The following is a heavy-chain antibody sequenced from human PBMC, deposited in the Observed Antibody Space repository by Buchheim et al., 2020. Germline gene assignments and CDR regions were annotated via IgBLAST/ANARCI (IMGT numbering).Heavy chain of an antibody. Sequence: QVQLVQSGAEVKKPGASVKVSCKASGYTFTGYYMHWVRQAPGQGLEWMGWINPNSGGTNYAQQFQGRVTMTRDTSIRPAYMELSRLRSDDTAVYYCARATLLRVKFDPWGQGTL. CDR2: INPNSGGT. CDR1: GYTFTGYY. J-gene: IGHJ5*02. CDR3: ARATLLRVKFDP. V-gene: IGHV1-2*02.